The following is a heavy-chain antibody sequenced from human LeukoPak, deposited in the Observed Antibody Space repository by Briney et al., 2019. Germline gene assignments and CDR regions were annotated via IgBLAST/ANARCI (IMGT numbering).Heavy chain of an antibody. D-gene: IGHD6-13*01. V-gene: IGHV4-34*01. CDR1: GGSFSGYY. CDR2: IKHSGST. Sequence: SETLSLTCAVYGGSFSGYYWSWIRQPPGKGLEWIGEIKHSGSTNYNPSLKSRVTISVDTSKNQFSLKLSSVTAADTAVYYCAREFGSSWSFDYWGQGTLVTVSS. CDR3: AREFGSSWSFDY. J-gene: IGHJ4*02.